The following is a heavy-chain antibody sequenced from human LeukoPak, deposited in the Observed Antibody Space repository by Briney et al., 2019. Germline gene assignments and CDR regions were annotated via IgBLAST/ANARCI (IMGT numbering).Heavy chain of an antibody. V-gene: IGHV1-69*05. Sequence: ASVKVSCKASGGTFSSYAISWVRQAPGQGLEWMGRIISIFGTANYAQKFQGRVTITTDESTSTAYMELSSLRSEDTAVYYCARELRFLEAFDYWGQGTLVTVSS. CDR3: ARELRFLEAFDY. CDR2: IISIFGTA. CDR1: GGTFSSYA. D-gene: IGHD3-3*01. J-gene: IGHJ4*02.